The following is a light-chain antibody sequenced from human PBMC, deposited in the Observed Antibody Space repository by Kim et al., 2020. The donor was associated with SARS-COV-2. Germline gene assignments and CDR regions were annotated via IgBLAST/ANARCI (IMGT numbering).Light chain of an antibody. CDR3: CSCTGGDKYV. CDR2: DVT. CDR1: YNC. Sequence: YNCVSWYQQSPGKAPKLIIYDVTKRPSGVSNRFSASKFDNTASLTISGLRAEDEADYYCCSCTGGDKYVFGSGTKVTVL. V-gene: IGLV2-14*04. J-gene: IGLJ1*01.